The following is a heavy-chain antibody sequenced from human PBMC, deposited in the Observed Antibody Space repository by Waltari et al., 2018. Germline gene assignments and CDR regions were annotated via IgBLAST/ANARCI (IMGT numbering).Heavy chain of an antibody. J-gene: IGHJ6*04. CDR3: ARRSGSSFLDV. Sequence: QVQLQESGPGLVKPSETLSLTFAVSGYSISSGYYWGWIRQPPGKGLEWIGSIYHSGSTDYNPSLKSRVTISVDTSKNQFSRKLSSVTAADTAVYYCARRSGSSFLDVWGKGTTVTVSS. V-gene: IGHV4-38-2*01. D-gene: IGHD6-13*01. CDR2: IYHSGST. CDR1: GYSISSGYY.